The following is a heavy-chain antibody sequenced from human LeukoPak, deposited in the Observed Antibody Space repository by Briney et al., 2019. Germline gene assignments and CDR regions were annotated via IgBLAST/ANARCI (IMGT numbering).Heavy chain of an antibody. Sequence: SSETLSLTCTVSGGSISIYYWSWIRQPPGKGLEWIGYIYYSGSTNYNPSLKSRVTISVDPSKNQFSLKLSSVTAADTAVYYCARVRQRVVYPHFDYWGQGTLVTVSS. D-gene: IGHD2-2*02. V-gene: IGHV4-59*01. CDR3: ARVRQRVVYPHFDY. J-gene: IGHJ4*02. CDR2: IYYSGST. CDR1: GGSISIYY.